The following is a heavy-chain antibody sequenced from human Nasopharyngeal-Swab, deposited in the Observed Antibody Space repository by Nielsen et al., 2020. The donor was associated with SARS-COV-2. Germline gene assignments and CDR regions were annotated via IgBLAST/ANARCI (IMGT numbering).Heavy chain of an antibody. J-gene: IGHJ6*02. CDR1: GYTLTELS. CDR3: ATDRVRFLDFGYYYYGMDV. D-gene: IGHD3-3*01. V-gene: IGHV1-24*01. Sequence: ASVKVPYKVSGYTLTELSMHWVRQAPGKGLEWMGGFDPEDGETIYAQKFQGRVTMTEDTSTDTAYMELSSLRSEDTAVYYCATDRVRFLDFGYYYYGMDVWGQGTTVTVSS. CDR2: FDPEDGET.